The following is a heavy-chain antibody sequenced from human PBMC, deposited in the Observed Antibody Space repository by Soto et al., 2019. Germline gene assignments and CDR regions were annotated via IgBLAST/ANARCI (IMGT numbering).Heavy chain of an antibody. CDR3: ASHLNYYDSSGYYSRPLGY. CDR1: GGSISSSSYY. CDR2: IYYSGST. D-gene: IGHD3-22*01. J-gene: IGHJ4*02. Sequence: KASETLSLTCTVSGGSISSSSYYWGWIRQPPGKGLEWIGSIYYSGSTYYNPSLKSRVTISVDTSKNQFSLKLSSVTAADTAVYYCASHLNYYDSSGYYSRPLGYWGQGPLVTVSS. V-gene: IGHV4-39*01.